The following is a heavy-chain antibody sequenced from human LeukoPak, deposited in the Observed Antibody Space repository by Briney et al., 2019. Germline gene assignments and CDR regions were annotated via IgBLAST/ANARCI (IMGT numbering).Heavy chain of an antibody. J-gene: IGHJ3*02. D-gene: IGHD3-22*01. CDR2: IIPIFGTA. CDR3: AREPVYYYDSSGFILGGAFDI. CDR1: GGTFRRFT. V-gene: IGHV1-69*01. Sequence: SVKVSCKASGGTFRRFTISWVRQAPGQGLEWMGGIIPIFGTANYAQKFQGRVTITADESTSTAYMELSSLRSEDTAVYYCAREPVYYYDSSGFILGGAFDIWGQGTMVTVSS.